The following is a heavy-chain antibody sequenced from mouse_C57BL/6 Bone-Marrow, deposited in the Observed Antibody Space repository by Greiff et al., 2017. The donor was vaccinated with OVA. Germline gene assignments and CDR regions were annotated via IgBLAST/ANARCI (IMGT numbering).Heavy chain of an antibody. D-gene: IGHD1-1*01. CDR1: GYAFSSSW. CDR3: ARGGFYYGSSAVDY. Sequence: QVQLQQSGPELVKPGASVKISCKASGYAFSSSWMNWVKQRPGKGLEWIGRIYPGDGDTNYNGKFKGKATLTADKSSSTAYMQLSSLTSEDSAVYFCARGGFYYGSSAVDYWGQGTTLTVSS. CDR2: IYPGDGDT. J-gene: IGHJ2*01. V-gene: IGHV1-82*01.